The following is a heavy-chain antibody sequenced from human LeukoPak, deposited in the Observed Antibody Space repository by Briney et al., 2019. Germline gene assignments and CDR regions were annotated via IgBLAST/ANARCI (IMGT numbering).Heavy chain of an antibody. D-gene: IGHD3-9*01. V-gene: IGHV3-21*01. J-gene: IGHJ3*02. CDR3: ARSTGAYDILTGYYPTHAFDI. CDR1: GFTFSSYS. CDR2: ISSSSSYI. Sequence: GGSLRLSCAASGFTFSSYSMTWVRQAPGKGLEWVSSISSSSSYIYYADSVKGRFTSSRDNAKNSLYLQMNSLRAEDTAVYYCARSTGAYDILTGYYPTHAFDIWGQGTMVTVSS.